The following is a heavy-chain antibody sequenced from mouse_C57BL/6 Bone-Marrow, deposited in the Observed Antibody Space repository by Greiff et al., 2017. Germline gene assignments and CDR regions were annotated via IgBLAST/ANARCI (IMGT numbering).Heavy chain of an antibody. J-gene: IGHJ2*01. CDR2: IRNKANGYTT. CDR1: GFTFTDYY. V-gene: IGHV7-3*01. Sequence: EVKLQESGGGLVQPGGSLSLSCAASGFTFTDYYMSWVRQPPGKALEWLGFIRNKANGYTTEYSASVKGRFTISRDNSQSILYLQMNALRAEDSATYYCARTYYSNSFDYWGQGTTLTVSS. CDR3: ARTYYSNSFDY. D-gene: IGHD2-5*01.